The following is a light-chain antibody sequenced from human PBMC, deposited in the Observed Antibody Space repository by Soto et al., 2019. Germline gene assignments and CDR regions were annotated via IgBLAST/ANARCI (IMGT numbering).Light chain of an antibody. Sequence: EIVMTQSPATLSVSPGESATLSCRASQSVSNNLAWYQQKPGQTPRLLIYGASTRATGFPARFSGSGSGTEFTLTISRLEPEDLAVYYCQQYDNSVWTFGQGTKVEIK. V-gene: IGKV3-15*01. CDR3: QQYDNSVWT. CDR1: QSVSNN. CDR2: GAS. J-gene: IGKJ1*01.